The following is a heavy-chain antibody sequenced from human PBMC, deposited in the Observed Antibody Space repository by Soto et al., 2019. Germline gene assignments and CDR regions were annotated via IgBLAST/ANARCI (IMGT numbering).Heavy chain of an antibody. J-gene: IGHJ4*02. CDR3: ARSPRSSPYFDY. V-gene: IGHV5-51*01. D-gene: IGHD6-13*01. Sequence: GESLKISCQCSGYTFSNFWIAWVRQLPGKGLEYMGIIYPGDSETRYSPSFHGKVTISADRSIGTAYLQWSSLEASDSAFYFCARSPRSSPYFDYWGQGALVTVSS. CDR2: IYPGDSET. CDR1: GYTFSNFW.